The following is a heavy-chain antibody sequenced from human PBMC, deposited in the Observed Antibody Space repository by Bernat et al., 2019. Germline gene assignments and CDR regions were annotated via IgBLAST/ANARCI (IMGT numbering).Heavy chain of an antibody. J-gene: IGHJ4*01. CDR2: ISGSGSST. D-gene: IGHD5-24*01. CDR3: ARDPLGIATIYHLDY. V-gene: IGHV3-23*04. Sequence: EVQLVESGGGLVQPGGSLRLSCSASGFTFTNYAMSWVRQAPGKGLEWVSTISGSGSSTNYADSVRGRFTISRDTSKKTLYLQMNSLRAEDTALYYCARDPLGIATIYHLDYWGQGTLVTVSS. CDR1: GFTFTNYA.